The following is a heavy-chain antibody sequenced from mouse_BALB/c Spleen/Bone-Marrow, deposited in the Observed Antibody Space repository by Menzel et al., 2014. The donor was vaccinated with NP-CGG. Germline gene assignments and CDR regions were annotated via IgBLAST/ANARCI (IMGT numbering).Heavy chain of an antibody. J-gene: IGHJ2*01. Sequence: QVQLKQSGAELVRPGSSVKISCKASGYTFSSYWKNWVKQRPGQGLEWIGQIYPGDGDTNYNGKFKGKATLTADKSSSTAYMQLSSLTSEDSAVYFCARDGIDYWGQGTTLTVSS. CDR3: ARDGIDY. CDR2: IYPGDGDT. D-gene: IGHD1-2*01. CDR1: GYTFSSYW. V-gene: IGHV1-80*01.